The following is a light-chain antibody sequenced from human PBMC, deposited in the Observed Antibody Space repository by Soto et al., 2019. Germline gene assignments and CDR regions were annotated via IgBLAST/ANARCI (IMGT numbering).Light chain of an antibody. CDR1: SGSVSTSYY. Sequence: VVTQEPSFSVSPGGTVTLTCGLTSGSVSTSYYPSWYQQTPGQAPRTLIYSTNTRSTGVPDRFSGSILGNTAALTITGAQADDECDYYCVLYMGSGIAVFGGGTQLTVL. V-gene: IGLV8-61*01. J-gene: IGLJ2*01. CDR2: STN. CDR3: VLYMGSGIAV.